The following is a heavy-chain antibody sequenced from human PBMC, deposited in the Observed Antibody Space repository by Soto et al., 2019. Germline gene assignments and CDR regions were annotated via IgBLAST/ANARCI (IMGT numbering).Heavy chain of an antibody. D-gene: IGHD5-12*01. CDR1: AGTFSSYT. CDR3: ARVPMATITVWYFDL. CDR2: IIPILGMA. Sequence: QVQLVQSGAEVKKPGSSVKVSCKASAGTFSSYTISWVRQAPGQGLEWMGRIIPILGMANYAQKFQGRVTITADKSTSTAYMELSSLRSEDTAVYYCARVPMATITVWYFDLWGRGTLVTVSS. V-gene: IGHV1-69*02. J-gene: IGHJ2*01.